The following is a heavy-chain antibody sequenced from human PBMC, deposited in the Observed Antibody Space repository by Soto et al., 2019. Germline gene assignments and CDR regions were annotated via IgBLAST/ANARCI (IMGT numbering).Heavy chain of an antibody. D-gene: IGHD3-22*01. V-gene: IGHV1-69*01. J-gene: IGHJ6*02. CDR3: ARPLRDRNYYYGMAV. CDR1: GGTFSKYA. CDR2: TISMFGKP. Sequence: QVQLVQSGAEMQQPGASVRVSCKASGGTFSKYAFSWVRQAPGQGLEWLGGTISMFGKPNYAQKFQGRVAISADESTATVYMELSSLRSEDTAVYFCARPLRDRNYYYGMAVWGQGTTVTVSS.